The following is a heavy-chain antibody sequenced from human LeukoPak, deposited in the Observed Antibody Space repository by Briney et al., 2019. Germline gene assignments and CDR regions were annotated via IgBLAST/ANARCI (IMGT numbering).Heavy chain of an antibody. CDR3: ARDVMITFGGAIVGFDY. CDR1: GGSISSGSYY. CDR2: IYTSGST. J-gene: IGHJ4*02. D-gene: IGHD3-16*02. V-gene: IGHV4-61*02. Sequence: SETLSLTCTVSGGSISSGSYYWSWIRQPAGKGLEWIGRIYTSGSTNYNPSLKSRVTISVDTSKNQFSLKLSSVTAADTAVYYCARDVMITFGGAIVGFDYWGQGTLVTVSS.